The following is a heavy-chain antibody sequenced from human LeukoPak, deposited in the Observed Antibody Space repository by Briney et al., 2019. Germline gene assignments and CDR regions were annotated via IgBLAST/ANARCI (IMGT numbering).Heavy chain of an antibody. D-gene: IGHD3-16*01. CDR3: ARDASMINFDY. CDR2: ITTSTGKP. J-gene: IGHJ4*02. V-gene: IGHV7-4-1*02. Sequence: VASVKVSCKASGYTFTVYSINWLRQAPGQGLEWMGWITTSTGKPTYAQGFTGRFVFSLDTSVSTTYLRINSLKAEDTAVYYCARDASMINFDYWGQGSLVTVSS. CDR1: GYTFTVYS.